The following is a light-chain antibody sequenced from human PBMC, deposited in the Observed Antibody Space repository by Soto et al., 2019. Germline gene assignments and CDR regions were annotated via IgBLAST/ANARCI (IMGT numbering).Light chain of an antibody. CDR3: QQYNNWPPRGRT. V-gene: IGKV3-15*01. J-gene: IGKJ1*01. CDR1: QSVSSN. CDR2: GAS. Sequence: EIVMTQSPATLSVSPGERATLSCRASQSVSSNLARSQQKPCQAPRILIYGASTRATGIPARFSGSGSGTEFTLSISSMQSEDFAVYYCQQYNNWPPRGRTFGQGTKVEIK.